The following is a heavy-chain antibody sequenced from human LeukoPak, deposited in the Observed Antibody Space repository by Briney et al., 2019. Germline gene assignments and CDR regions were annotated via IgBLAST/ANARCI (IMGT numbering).Heavy chain of an antibody. Sequence: ASVKVSCKASGYTFTSYGISWVRQAPGQGLEWMGIINPSGGSTSYAQKFQGRVTMTSDTSTSTVYMELSSLRSEDTAVYYCARVATMIVVVNYFDYWGQGTLVTVSS. CDR2: INPSGGST. J-gene: IGHJ4*02. CDR1: GYTFTSYG. CDR3: ARVATMIVVVNYFDY. D-gene: IGHD3-22*01. V-gene: IGHV1-46*01.